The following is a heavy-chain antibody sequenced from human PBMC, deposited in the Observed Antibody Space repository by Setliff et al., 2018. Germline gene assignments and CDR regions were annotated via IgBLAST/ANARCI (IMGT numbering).Heavy chain of an antibody. V-gene: IGHV1-3*01. CDR2: INAGNGNT. CDR3: ARDPRQNDNFWSGYYYYYYYGMDV. J-gene: IGHJ6*02. Sequence: ASVKVSCTASGYTFTSYAMHWVRQAPGQRLEWMGWINAGNGNTKYSQKFQGRVTITRDTSASTAYMELSSLRSEDTAVYYCARDPRQNDNFWSGYYYYYYYGMDVWGQGTTVTVS. D-gene: IGHD3-3*01. CDR1: GYTFTSYA.